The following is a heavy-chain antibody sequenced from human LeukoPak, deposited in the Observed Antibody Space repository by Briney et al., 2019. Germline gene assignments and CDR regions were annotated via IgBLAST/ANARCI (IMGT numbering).Heavy chain of an antibody. CDR2: INHSGST. J-gene: IGHJ5*02. D-gene: IGHD2-8*01. CDR1: GGSFSGYY. V-gene: IGHV4-34*01. Sequence: SETLSLTYAVYGGSFSGYYWSWIRQPPGKGLEWIGEINHSGSTNYNPSLKSRVTISVDTSKNQFSLKLSSVTAADTAVYYCARVIVLMVYASVNWFDPWGQGTLVTVSS. CDR3: ARVIVLMVYASVNWFDP.